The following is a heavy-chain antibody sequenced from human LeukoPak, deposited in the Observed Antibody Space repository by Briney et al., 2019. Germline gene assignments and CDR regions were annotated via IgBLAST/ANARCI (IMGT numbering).Heavy chain of an antibody. CDR2: INHSGST. CDR3: ARRADYDILTGYYYFDY. J-gene: IGHJ4*02. Sequence: SETLSLTCAVYGGSFSGYYWSWIRQPPGKGLEWIGEINHSGSTNYNPSLKSRVTISVDTSKNQFSLKLSSVTAADTAVYYCARRADYDILTGYYYFDYRGQGTLVTVSS. CDR1: GGSFSGYY. V-gene: IGHV4-34*01. D-gene: IGHD3-9*01.